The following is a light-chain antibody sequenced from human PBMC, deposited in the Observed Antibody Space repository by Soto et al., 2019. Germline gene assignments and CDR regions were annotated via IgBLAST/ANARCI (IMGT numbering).Light chain of an antibody. CDR2: AAS. V-gene: IGKV1-27*01. Sequence: DIQMTQSPSSLSASVGDRVTITCRASQGISNNLAWFQQKPGKVPKLLISAASTLQSGVPLRFSGSGSGTDFTLTISSLQPEDVATYYCQKHNGEFGQGTKVEIK. CDR1: QGISNN. CDR3: QKHNGE. J-gene: IGKJ1*01.